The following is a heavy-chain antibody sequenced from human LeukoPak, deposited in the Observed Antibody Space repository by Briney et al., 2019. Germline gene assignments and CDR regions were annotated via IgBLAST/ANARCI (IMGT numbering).Heavy chain of an antibody. CDR1: GGSFSGYY. Sequence: SETLSLTCAVYGGSFSGYYWSWIRQPPGKGLERIGEINHSGSTNYNPSLKSRVTISVDTSKNQFSLKLSSVTVADTAVYYCARAGIAVSATPYFDYWGQGTLVTVSS. D-gene: IGHD6-19*01. J-gene: IGHJ4*02. CDR2: INHSGST. V-gene: IGHV4-34*01. CDR3: ARAGIAVSATPYFDY.